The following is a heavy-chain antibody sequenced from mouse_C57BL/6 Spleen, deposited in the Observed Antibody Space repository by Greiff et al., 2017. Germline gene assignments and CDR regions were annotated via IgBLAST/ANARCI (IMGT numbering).Heavy chain of an antibody. Sequence: EVQRVESGGGLVKPGGSLKLSCAASGFTFSSYAMSWVRQTPEKRLEWVATISDGGSYTYYPDNVKGRFTISRDNAKNNLYLQMSHLKSEDTAMYYCARGLGYYVDYWGQGTTLTVSS. CDR1: GFTFSSYA. V-gene: IGHV5-4*01. D-gene: IGHD4-1*01. CDR3: ARGLGYYVDY. CDR2: ISDGGSYT. J-gene: IGHJ2*01.